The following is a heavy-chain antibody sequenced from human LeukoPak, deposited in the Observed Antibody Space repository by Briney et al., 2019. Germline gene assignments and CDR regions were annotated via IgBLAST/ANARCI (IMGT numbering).Heavy chain of an antibody. J-gene: IGHJ4*02. D-gene: IGHD4-17*01. Sequence: SETLSLTCTVSGVSIFSYYWNWIRQPPGQGLEWIGYVHYSGTTNYNPSLKSRVSISIDTSKSQLSLKLTSATAADTAIYYCATGRSIRYFDYWGQGTLLSVSS. V-gene: IGHV4-59*08. CDR2: VHYSGTT. CDR1: GVSIFSYY. CDR3: ATGRSIRYFDY.